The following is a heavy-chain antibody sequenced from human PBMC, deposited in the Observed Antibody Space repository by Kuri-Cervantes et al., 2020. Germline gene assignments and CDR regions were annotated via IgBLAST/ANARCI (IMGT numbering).Heavy chain of an antibody. V-gene: IGHV4-34*01. J-gene: IGHJ6*03. CDR1: GGSFSGFY. CDR3: ARRSPRYYYYYMDV. Sequence: SETLSLTCTVSGGSFSGFYWSWIRQPPGKGLEWIGEINHSGSINYNPSLKSRVTISVDTSKNQFSLKLTSMTAADTAVYYCARRSPRYYYYYMDVWGKGTTVTVSS. CDR2: INHSGSI.